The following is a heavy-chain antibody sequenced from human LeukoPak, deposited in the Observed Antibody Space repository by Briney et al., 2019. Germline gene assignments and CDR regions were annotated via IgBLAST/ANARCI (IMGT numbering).Heavy chain of an antibody. CDR1: GGTFSSYA. CDR3: ARHFWSGYYLDY. D-gene: IGHD3-3*02. J-gene: IGHJ4*02. CDR2: IIPILGIA. V-gene: IGHV1-69*04. Sequence: SVKVSCKASGGTFSSYAITWVRQAPGRGLEWMGRIIPILGIANYAQKFQGRVTITADKSTSTAYMELSSLRSEDTAVYYCARHFWSGYYLDYWGQGTLVTVSS.